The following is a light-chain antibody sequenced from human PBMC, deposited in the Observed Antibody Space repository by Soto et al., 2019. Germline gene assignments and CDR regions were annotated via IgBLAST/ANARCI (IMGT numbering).Light chain of an antibody. CDR1: QSVSSN. CDR3: KKNNNWPPRWT. V-gene: IGKV3-15*01. J-gene: IGKJ1*01. CDR2: GAS. Sequence: EIVMTQSPATLSVSPGERATLSCRASQSVSSNLAWYQQKPGQAPRLLIYGASTRATGIPARFSGSGSGTEFTLTISSLQSKDFAFYYCKKNNNWPPRWTFGQGTKVEIK.